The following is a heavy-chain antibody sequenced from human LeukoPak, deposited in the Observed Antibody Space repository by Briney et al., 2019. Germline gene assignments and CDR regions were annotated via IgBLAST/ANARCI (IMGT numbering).Heavy chain of an antibody. CDR1: GFTFSNNW. Sequence: GGSLRLSCAASGFTFSNNWMHWVRQAPGKGLVWVSRINGDGSTTAYADSVKGRFTISRDNAKNTLYLQMSGLRAEDTAVYYCAKGSSSSPDYWGPGTLVTVSS. D-gene: IGHD2-2*01. CDR2: INGDGSTT. J-gene: IGHJ4*02. CDR3: AKGSSSSPDY. V-gene: IGHV3-74*01.